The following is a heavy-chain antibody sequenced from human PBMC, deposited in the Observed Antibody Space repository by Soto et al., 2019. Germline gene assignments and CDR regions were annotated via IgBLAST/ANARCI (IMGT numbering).Heavy chain of an antibody. V-gene: IGHV3-33*01. CDR3: ARELSGGGVTPPYYFDY. J-gene: IGHJ4*02. D-gene: IGHD3-16*01. Sequence: QVQLVESGGGVVQPGRSLRLSCAASGFTFSSYGMHWVRQAPGKGLEWVAVIWYDGSNKYYADSVKGRFTISRDNSKNTLYLHMNSLRAEDTAVYYCARELSGGGVTPPYYFDYWGQGTLVTVSS. CDR2: IWYDGSNK. CDR1: GFTFSSYG.